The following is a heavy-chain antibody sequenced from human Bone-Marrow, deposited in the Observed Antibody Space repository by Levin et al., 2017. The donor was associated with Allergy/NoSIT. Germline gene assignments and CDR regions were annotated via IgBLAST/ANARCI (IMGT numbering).Heavy chain of an antibody. V-gene: IGHV1-69*01. CDR1: GGTFSSYA. CDR2: IIPIFGTA. CDR3: ARENYGSGLDYYYGMDG. D-gene: IGHD3-10*01. Sequence: KISCKASGGTFSSYAISWVRQAPGQGLEWMGGIIPIFGTANYAQKFQGRVTITADESTSTAYMELSSLRSEDTAVYYCARENYGSGLDYYYGMDGWGQGTTVTVSS. J-gene: IGHJ6*02.